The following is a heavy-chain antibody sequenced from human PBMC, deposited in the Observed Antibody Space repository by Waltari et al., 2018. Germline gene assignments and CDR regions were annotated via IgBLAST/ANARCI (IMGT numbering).Heavy chain of an antibody. CDR1: GFTTCSNY. D-gene: IGHD1-1*01. CDR3: AGYTSVGY. Sequence: AASGFTTCSNYMSWVRQAPGKGLEWVSVIYSCGSTYYADSVKGRFTSSRDNSKNTLYLQMNSLRAEDTAVYYCAGYTSVGYWGQGTLVTVSS. CDR2: IYSCGST. V-gene: IGHV3-66*01. J-gene: IGHJ4*02.